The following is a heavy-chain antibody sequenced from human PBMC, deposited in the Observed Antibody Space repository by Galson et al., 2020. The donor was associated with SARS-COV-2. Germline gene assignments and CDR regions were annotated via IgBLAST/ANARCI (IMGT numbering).Heavy chain of an antibody. CDR2: ITWTSDIM. V-gene: IGHV3-9*01. CDR3: AKAPRAYSGYSSVYYFDY. D-gene: IGHD5-12*01. J-gene: IGHJ4*02. CDR1: GFTFAEYA. Sequence: LSCAASGFTFAEYAMHWVRQVPGEGLEWVSGITWTSDIMGYADSVRGRFTISRDNAKNSLYLQMNSLRPDDTALYYCAKAPRAYSGYSSVYYFDYWGQGTLVTVSS.